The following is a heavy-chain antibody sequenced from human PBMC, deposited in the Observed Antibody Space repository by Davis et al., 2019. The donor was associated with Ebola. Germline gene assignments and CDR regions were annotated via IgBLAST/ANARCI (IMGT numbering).Heavy chain of an antibody. CDR1: GFTFSRHS. D-gene: IGHD1-1*01. J-gene: IGHJ4*02. V-gene: IGHV3-74*01. CDR2: TKYDGSIT. CDR3: ARTDNLDY. Sequence: GESLKISCAASGFTFSRHSMNWVRQAPGKGLEWVSRTKYDGSITYYAESVKGRFTISRDSAKNTLYLQMNGLRAEDTAVYYCARTDNLDYWGQGTLVTVSS.